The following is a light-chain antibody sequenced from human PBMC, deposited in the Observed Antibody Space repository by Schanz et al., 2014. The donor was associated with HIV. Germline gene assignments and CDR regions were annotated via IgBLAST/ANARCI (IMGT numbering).Light chain of an antibody. CDR1: SSNIGAGYD. CDR3: QSYDSSLSGSYV. Sequence: QSVLTQPPSVSGAPGQRVTISCTGSSSNIGAGYDVHWYQQLPGTAPKLLIYGNSNRPSGVPDRFSGSKSGTSASLVITGIQAEDEADYYCQSYDSSLSGSYVFGTGTKLTVL. V-gene: IGLV1-40*01. CDR2: GNS. J-gene: IGLJ1*01.